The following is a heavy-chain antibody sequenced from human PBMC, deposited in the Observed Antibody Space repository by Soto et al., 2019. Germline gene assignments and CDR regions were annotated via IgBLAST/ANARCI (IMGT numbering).Heavy chain of an antibody. V-gene: IGHV3-23*01. Sequence: EVQLLESGGGLVQPGGSLRLSCAASGFTFSAYAMSWVRQAPGKGLQWVSGLVGSGGGIQYADSVRGRFTVSRDNSKNTLYLQMNSLRAEDTAVYYCANERMVYADYWGQGTLVTVSS. CDR2: LVGSGGGI. D-gene: IGHD2-8*01. J-gene: IGHJ4*02. CDR3: ANERMVYADY. CDR1: GFTFSAYA.